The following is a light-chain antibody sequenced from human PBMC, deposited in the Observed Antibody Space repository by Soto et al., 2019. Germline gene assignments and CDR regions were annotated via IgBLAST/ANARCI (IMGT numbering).Light chain of an antibody. CDR1: TRDIAGYNY. V-gene: IGLV2-14*01. CDR2: QVT. J-gene: IGLJ1*01. CDR3: TSFSGSTSLYV. Sequence: QSALTQPASVSGSLGRSITISCTGTTRDIAGYNYISWYQQLPGKAPKLMIYQVTIRPSGISNRFSGSKSGNTASLTISGLQAEDEADYYCTSFSGSTSLYVFGTGTKVTVL.